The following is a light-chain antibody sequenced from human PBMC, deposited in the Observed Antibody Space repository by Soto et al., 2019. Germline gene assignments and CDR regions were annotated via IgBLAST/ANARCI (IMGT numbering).Light chain of an antibody. CDR2: RNN. CDR3: AAWDDSLSGYV. Sequence: QSVLTQPTSASGTPGQKVTISCSGSSSNIGDNYVYWHQQLPGTAPKLLIYRNNQRPSGVPDRFSGSKSGTSASLAISGLRSEDEADYYCAAWDDSLSGYVFGPGTKLTVL. J-gene: IGLJ1*01. V-gene: IGLV1-47*01. CDR1: SSNIGDNY.